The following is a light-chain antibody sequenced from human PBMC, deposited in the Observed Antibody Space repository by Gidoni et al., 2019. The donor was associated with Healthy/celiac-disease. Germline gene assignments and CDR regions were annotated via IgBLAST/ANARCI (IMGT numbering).Light chain of an antibody. V-gene: IGKV1-5*01. J-gene: IGKJ2*01. CDR3: QQYNSYSPYT. Sequence: DIQMTQSPSTLSASVGDRVTITCRSSQSISSWLAWYQQKPGKAPKLLIYAASSLESGVPSRFSGSGSGTEFTLTISSLQPDDFATDYCQQYNSYSPYTFGQGTKLEIK. CDR1: QSISSW. CDR2: AAS.